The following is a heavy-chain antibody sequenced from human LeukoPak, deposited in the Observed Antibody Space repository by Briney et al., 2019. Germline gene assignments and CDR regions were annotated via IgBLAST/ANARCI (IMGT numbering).Heavy chain of an antibody. J-gene: IGHJ6*02. D-gene: IGHD1-26*01. V-gene: IGHV1-2*02. CDR1: GYTFTGYS. Sequence: ASVKVSCKASGYTFTGYSVHWVRQAPGQGLEWMGWINPNSGGTKYALKFQGRVTMTRDTSISTAYMELSRLTSDDTAVYYCARGPGIVGATVYYYYYGMDVWGQGTTVTVSS. CDR2: INPNSGGT. CDR3: ARGPGIVGATVYYYYYGMDV.